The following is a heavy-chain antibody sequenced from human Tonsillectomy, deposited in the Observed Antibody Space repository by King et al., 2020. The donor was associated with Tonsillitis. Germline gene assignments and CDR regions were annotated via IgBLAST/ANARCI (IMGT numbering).Heavy chain of an antibody. CDR2: FKSNKEHI. CDR3: AKDKGADYYDTGRGAFDI. V-gene: IGHV3-21*01. Sequence: QLVQSGVSLVKPGGSLRLSCATSGFTFSNYDMSWVRQAPGKGLEWVSSFKSNKEHIYYADSLKGRFTISRDNTKNSMYLQMNYLRAEDTAVYYCAKDKGADYYDTGRGAFDIWGQGTMVIVSS. D-gene: IGHD3-22*01. J-gene: IGHJ3*02. CDR1: GFTFSNYD.